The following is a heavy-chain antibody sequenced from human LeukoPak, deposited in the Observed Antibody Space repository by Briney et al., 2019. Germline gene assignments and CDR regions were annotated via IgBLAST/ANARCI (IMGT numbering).Heavy chain of an antibody. J-gene: IGHJ4*02. Sequence: GGSLRLSCAASGFTFSSYGMHWVRQAPGKGLEWVAGITGSGGSTNYADSVKGRFTISRDNPKNTLYLQMNSLRAEDTAAYFCAKRGVVIRVILVGFHKEAYYFDSWGQGALVTVSS. D-gene: IGHD3-22*01. CDR1: GFTFSSYG. CDR3: AKRGVVIRVILVGFHKEAYYFDS. CDR2: ITGSGGST. V-gene: IGHV3-23*01.